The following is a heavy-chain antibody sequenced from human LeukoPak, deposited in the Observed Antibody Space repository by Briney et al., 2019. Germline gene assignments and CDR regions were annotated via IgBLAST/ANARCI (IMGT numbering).Heavy chain of an antibody. D-gene: IGHD4-23*01. CDR3: ARVVGDYGGNSGRNYFDY. V-gene: IGHV1-69*13. CDR2: IIPIFGTA. CDR1: GGTFSSYA. J-gene: IGHJ4*02. Sequence: GASVKVSCKASGGTFSSYAISWVRQAPGQGLEWMGGIIPIFGTANYAQKFQGRVTITADESTSTAYMELSSLRSEDTAVYYCARVVGDYGGNSGRNYFDYRGQGTLVTVSS.